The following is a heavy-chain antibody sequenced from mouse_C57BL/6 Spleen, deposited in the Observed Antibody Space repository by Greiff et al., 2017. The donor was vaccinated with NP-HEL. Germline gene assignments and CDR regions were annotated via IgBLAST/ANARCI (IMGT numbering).Heavy chain of an antibody. CDR2: IDPENGDT. J-gene: IGHJ3*01. D-gene: IGHD2-12*01. CDR3: TTYTSFAY. V-gene: IGHV14-4*01. Sequence: VQLKQSGAELVRPGASVKLSCTASGFNIKDDYMHWVKQRPEQGLEWIGWIDPENGDTEYASKFQGKATITADTSSNTAYLQLSSLTSEDTAVYYCTTYTSFAYWGQGTLVTVSA. CDR1: GFNIKDDY.